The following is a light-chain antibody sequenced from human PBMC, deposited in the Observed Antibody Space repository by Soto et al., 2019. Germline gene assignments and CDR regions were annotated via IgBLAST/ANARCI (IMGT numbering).Light chain of an antibody. CDR1: QSVSSN. V-gene: IGKV3-20*01. CDR3: QQYGSSPPWT. J-gene: IGKJ1*01. CDR2: GAY. Sequence: VITQSPATLSVSTGERATLSCRASQSVSSNLAWYQQKPGQAPRLLIYGAYSRATGIPDRYSGSRSGTDFTLTIRRLEPEDLAVYYGQQYGSSPPWTVGQGN.